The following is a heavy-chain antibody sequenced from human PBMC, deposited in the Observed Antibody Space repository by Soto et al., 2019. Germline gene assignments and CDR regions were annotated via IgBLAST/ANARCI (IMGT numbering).Heavy chain of an antibody. Sequence: SETLSRACNGSGGSISSSSYYWRWIRQPSGKGLEWIGSIYYSGSTYYNPSLKSRVTISVDTSKNQFSLKLSSVTAADTAVYDCARRPYCSSTSCYRGGNWFDPWGQGTLVTVSS. CDR2: IYYSGST. J-gene: IGHJ5*02. V-gene: IGHV4-39*01. CDR3: ARRPYCSSTSCYRGGNWFDP. D-gene: IGHD2-2*01. CDR1: GGSISSSSYY.